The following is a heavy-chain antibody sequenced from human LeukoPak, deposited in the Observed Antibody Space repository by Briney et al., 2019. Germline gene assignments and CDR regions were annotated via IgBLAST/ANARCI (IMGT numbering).Heavy chain of an antibody. Sequence: ASVKVSCKASGYTFTSYGISWVRQAPGQGLEWMGWISAYNGNTNYAQKLQGRVTITTDTSTSTAYMELRSLRSDDTAVYYCARDLIYYGMDVWGQGTTVTVSS. CDR3: ARDLIYYGMDV. J-gene: IGHJ6*02. CDR2: ISAYNGNT. CDR1: GYTFTSYG. V-gene: IGHV1-18*01.